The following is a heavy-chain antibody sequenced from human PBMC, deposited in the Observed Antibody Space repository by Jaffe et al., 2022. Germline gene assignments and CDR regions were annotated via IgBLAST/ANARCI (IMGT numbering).Heavy chain of an antibody. D-gene: IGHD3-3*01. V-gene: IGHV3-23*01. Sequence: EVQLLESGGGLVQPGGSLRLSCAASGFTFNTFAMSWVRQAPGKGLEWVSAVGYSGDKRYYADSVKGRFIISRDNFKNMLYLQMNSLRAEDTAVYYCVKDHSRMRLRFFFFDYWGQGSLVTVSS. CDR1: GFTFNTFA. CDR2: VGYSGDKR. J-gene: IGHJ4*02. CDR3: VKDHSRMRLRFFFFDY.